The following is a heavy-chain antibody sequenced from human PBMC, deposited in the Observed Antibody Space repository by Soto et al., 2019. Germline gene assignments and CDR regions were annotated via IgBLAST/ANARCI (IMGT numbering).Heavy chain of an antibody. D-gene: IGHD3-9*01. Sequence: PSETLSLTCAVSGGSISSGGYSWSWIRQPPGKGLEWIGYIYHSGSTYYNPSLKSRVTISVDRSKNQFSLELSSVTAADTAVYYCARRRYADWAFDYWGQGTLVTVSS. J-gene: IGHJ4*02. CDR1: GGSISSGGYS. V-gene: IGHV4-30-2*01. CDR3: ARRRYADWAFDY. CDR2: IYHSGST.